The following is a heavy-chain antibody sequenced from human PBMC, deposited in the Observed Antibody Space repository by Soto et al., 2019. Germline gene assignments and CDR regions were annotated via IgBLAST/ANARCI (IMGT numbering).Heavy chain of an antibody. CDR1: GDSISTDY. CDR3: TKSWNWGSLVL. CDR2: IYYGGST. D-gene: IGHD7-27*01. Sequence: LETLSLTCTVSGDSISTDYWSWIRQPPGKGLEWIGFIYYGGSTNYNPSLKSRVTISVDTPKNQFSLKLSSVTAADTAVYFCTKSWNWGSLVLWGQGTLVTCSS. J-gene: IGHJ4*02. V-gene: IGHV4-59*08.